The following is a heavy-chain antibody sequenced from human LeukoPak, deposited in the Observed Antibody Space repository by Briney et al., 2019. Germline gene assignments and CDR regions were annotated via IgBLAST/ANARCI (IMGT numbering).Heavy chain of an antibody. CDR2: IYSGGST. D-gene: IGHD3-22*01. J-gene: IGHJ4*02. Sequence: GGSLSLSCGASGFNVSSNYMSWVRQAPGKGLEWVSVIYSGGSTYYADSVKGRFTISRHNSKNTLYLQMNSLRPEDTAVYYCASSGYYDSSIFDYCAQSTLVTVSS. CDR3: ASSGYYDSSIFDY. V-gene: IGHV3-53*04. CDR1: GFNVSSNY.